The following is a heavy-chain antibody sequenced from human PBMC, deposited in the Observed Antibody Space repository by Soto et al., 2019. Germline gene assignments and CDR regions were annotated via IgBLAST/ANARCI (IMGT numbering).Heavy chain of an antibody. CDR1: GFSLSNARMG. CDR3: ARGFLEWLSAPYYYYGMDV. D-gene: IGHD3-3*01. CDR2: IFSNDEK. J-gene: IGHJ6*02. Sequence: QVTLKESGPVLVKPTEPLTLTCTVSGFSLSNARMGVSWIRQPPGKALEWLAHIFSNDEKSYSTSLKSRLTISKDTSKSQVVLTMTNMDPVDTATYYCARGFLEWLSAPYYYYGMDVWGQGTTVTVSS. V-gene: IGHV2-26*01.